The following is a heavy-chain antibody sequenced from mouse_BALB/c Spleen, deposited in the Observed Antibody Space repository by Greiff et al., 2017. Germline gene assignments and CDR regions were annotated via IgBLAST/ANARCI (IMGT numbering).Heavy chain of an antibody. CDR1: GYTFTSYW. Sequence: VQLVESGAELAKPGASVKMSCKASGYTFTSYWMHWVKQRPGQGLEWIGYINPSTGYTEYNQKFKDKATLTADKSSSTAYMQLSSLTSEDSAVYYCARSSTTGAMDYWGQGTSVTVSS. D-gene: IGHD2-12*01. CDR3: ARSSTTGAMDY. V-gene: IGHV1-7*01. J-gene: IGHJ4*01. CDR2: INPSTGYT.